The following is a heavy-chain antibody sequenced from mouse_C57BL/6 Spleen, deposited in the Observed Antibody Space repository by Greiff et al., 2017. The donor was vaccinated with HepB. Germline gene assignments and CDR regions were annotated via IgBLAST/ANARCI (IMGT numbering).Heavy chain of an antibody. CDR1: GFTFSSYA. D-gene: IGHD2-1*01. CDR3: AREGDGKDAMDY. J-gene: IGHJ4*01. Sequence: EVNVVESGGGLVKPGGSLKLSCAASGFTFSSYAMSWVRQTPEKRLEWVATISDGGSYTYYPDNVKGRFTISRDNAKNNLYLQMSHLKSEDTAMYYCAREGDGKDAMDYWGQGTSVTVSS. V-gene: IGHV5-4*01. CDR2: ISDGGSYT.